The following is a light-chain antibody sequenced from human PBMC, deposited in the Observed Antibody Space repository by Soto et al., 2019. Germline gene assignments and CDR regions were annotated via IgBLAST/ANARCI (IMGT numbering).Light chain of an antibody. CDR1: SSDIGGYGY. J-gene: IGLJ3*02. CDR3: SSYTSSNTLV. V-gene: IGLV2-14*01. CDR2: EVS. Sequence: QSALTQPASVSGSLGQSITLSCTGTSSDIGGYGYVSWYQQHPGKAPKLMIYEVSNRPSGVSNRFSGSKSGNTASLTISGLQAEDEADYYCSSYTSSNTLVFGGGTKVTVL.